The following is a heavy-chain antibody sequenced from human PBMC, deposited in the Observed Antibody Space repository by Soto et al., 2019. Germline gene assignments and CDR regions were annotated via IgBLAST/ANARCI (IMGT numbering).Heavy chain of an antibody. D-gene: IGHD2-2*01. V-gene: IGHV4-30-4*01. CDR3: GTMPIVVEPAPMDV. CDR2: IYYSGST. J-gene: IGHJ6*02. CDR1: GGSISSGDYY. Sequence: SETLSLTCTVSGGSISSGDYYWSWIRQPPGKGLEWIGYIYYSGSTSYNASLKSRTSISADLSNNQSSLKLHSLTAADTAVYFCGTMPIVVEPAPMDVWGPGTSVTVS.